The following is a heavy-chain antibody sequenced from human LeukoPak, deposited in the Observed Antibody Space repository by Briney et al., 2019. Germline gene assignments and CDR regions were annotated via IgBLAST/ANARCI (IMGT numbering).Heavy chain of an antibody. V-gene: IGHV4-4*02. D-gene: IGHD6-19*01. J-gene: IGHJ4*02. CDR1: GGSISSSNW. Sequence: SGTLSLTCAVSGGSISSSNWWSWVRQPPGKGLEWIGEIYHSGSTNYSPSLKSRVTISVDKSKNQFSLKLSSVTAADTAVYYCARRQPVAGTSFDYWGQGTLVTVSS. CDR2: IYHSGST. CDR3: ARRQPVAGTSFDY.